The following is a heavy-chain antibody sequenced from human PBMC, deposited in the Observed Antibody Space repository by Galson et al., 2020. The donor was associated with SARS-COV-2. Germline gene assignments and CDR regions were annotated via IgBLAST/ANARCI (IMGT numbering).Heavy chain of an antibody. J-gene: IGHJ4*02. Sequence: GGSLRLSCAASGFTFKSHGFHWVRQAPGKGLEWVSFISDNGRRKYYAASVKGRFTNSRDDSKNTIYLQMSSLRLEDTALYYCARDLSGGWASDYWGQGPLVAVSS. D-gene: IGHD3-16*01. V-gene: IGHV3-30*04. CDR2: ISDNGRRK. CDR1: GFTFKSHG. CDR3: ARDLSGGWASDY.